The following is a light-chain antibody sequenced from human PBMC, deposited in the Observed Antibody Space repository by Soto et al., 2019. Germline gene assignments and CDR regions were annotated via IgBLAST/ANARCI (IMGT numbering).Light chain of an antibody. CDR1: SSDVGGYNY. CDR2: EVN. V-gene: IGLV2-8*01. CDR3: SSYGGSNNLV. J-gene: IGLJ2*01. Sequence: QSALTQPPSASGSPGQSVTLSCTGTSSDVGGYNYVSWYQQHPGKAPKLMIYEVNKRPSGVPDRFSGSKSGNTASLTVSGLQAEDEADYYCSSYGGSNNLVFGGGTKVTVL.